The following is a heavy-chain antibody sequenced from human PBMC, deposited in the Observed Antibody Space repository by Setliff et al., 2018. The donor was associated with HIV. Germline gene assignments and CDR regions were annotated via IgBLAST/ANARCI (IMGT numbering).Heavy chain of an antibody. D-gene: IGHD2-15*01. V-gene: IGHV4-39*02. Sequence: PSETLSLTCTVSGGSITSSTYYWGWIRQPPGKGLEWIGTVHYTGNTYHSPSLKSRVTISVEVSKNQISLKLTAVTAADSAVYYCAREADGIDFWGQGTLVTVSS. CDR3: AREADGIDF. CDR1: GGSITSSTYY. CDR2: VHYTGNT. J-gene: IGHJ4*02.